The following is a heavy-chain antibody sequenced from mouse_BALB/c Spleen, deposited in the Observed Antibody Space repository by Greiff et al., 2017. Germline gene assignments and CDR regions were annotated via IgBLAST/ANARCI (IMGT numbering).Heavy chain of an antibody. CDR3: ARDNLYAMDY. Sequence: VQLQQSGAELVKPGASVKLSCTASGFNIKDNYMHWVKQRPEQGLEWIGRIDPANGNTKYDPKFQCKATITADTSSNTAYLQLSSLTSEDTAVYYCARDNLYAMDYWGQGTSVTVSS. D-gene: IGHD1-3*01. V-gene: IGHV14-3*02. J-gene: IGHJ4*01. CDR2: IDPANGNT. CDR1: GFNIKDNY.